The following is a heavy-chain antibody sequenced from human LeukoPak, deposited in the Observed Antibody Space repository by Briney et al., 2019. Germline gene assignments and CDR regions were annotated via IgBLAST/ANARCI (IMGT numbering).Heavy chain of an antibody. D-gene: IGHD1-26*01. V-gene: IGHV4-31*03. CDR2: IYHGGST. J-gene: IGHJ4*02. CDR3: ARVGGGSYYFDY. Sequence: SQTLSLTCTVSGVPISSGGFYWNWLRPHPGKGLEWIGYIYHGGSTNYTPSLKSRVTISIDTSKNQFSLNVSSVTVADTAVYYCARVGGGSYYFDYWGRGTLVTVSS. CDR1: GVPISSGGFY.